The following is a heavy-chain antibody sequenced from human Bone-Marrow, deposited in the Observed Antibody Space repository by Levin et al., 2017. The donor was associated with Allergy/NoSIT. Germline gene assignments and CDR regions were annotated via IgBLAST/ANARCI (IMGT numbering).Heavy chain of an antibody. D-gene: IGHD3-16*01. V-gene: IGHV3-30*18. CDR3: AKDTGNYYDTTGHIDY. Sequence: GGSLRLSCVASKFTFSNYAMHWVRQAPGKGLEWVASISYDGSFDYYADSEKGRFTISRDNSKNTLYLQVNSVTTGDTAVFYCAKDTGNYYDTTGHIDYWGQGTPVIVSS. CDR1: KFTFSNYA. CDR2: ISYDGSFD. J-gene: IGHJ4*02.